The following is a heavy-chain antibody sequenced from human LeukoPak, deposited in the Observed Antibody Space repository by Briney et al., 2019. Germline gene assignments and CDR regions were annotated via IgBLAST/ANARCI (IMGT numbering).Heavy chain of an antibody. CDR2: IYSSGTT. J-gene: IGHJ5*02. CDR1: GGPISNYY. CDR3: ASGSSGYDP. V-gene: IGHV4-4*07. D-gene: IGHD5-12*01. Sequence: SETLSLTCTVSGGPISNYYWSWIRQPAGKGLEWIGRIYSSGTTIYNPSLKSRVTMSVDTSKNQFSLKLSSVTAADTAVYFCASGSSGYDPWGQGTLVTVSS.